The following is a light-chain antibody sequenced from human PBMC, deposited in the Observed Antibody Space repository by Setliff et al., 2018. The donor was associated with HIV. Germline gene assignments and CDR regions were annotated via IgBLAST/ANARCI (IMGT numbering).Light chain of an antibody. Sequence: QSVLTQPPSASGTPGQRVTISCSGSSSNIGSYTVSWYQQLPGTAPKLLIYDNDKRPSGIPDRFSGSKSATSATLGITGLQTGDEADYYCGTWDNSLSVVVFGGGTKVTVL. CDR3: GTWDNSLSVVV. V-gene: IGLV1-51*01. CDR1: SSNIGSYT. J-gene: IGLJ2*01. CDR2: DND.